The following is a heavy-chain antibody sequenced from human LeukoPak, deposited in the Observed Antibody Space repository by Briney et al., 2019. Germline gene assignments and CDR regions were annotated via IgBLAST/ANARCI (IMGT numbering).Heavy chain of an antibody. V-gene: IGHV4-59*01. J-gene: IGHJ6*02. Sequence: SEPLSLTCTVSGGPISYYYWRWLRQSPGKGREGIGYIYYSETPNYNPSLKSRVTISVHTSKNQFSLQLRSVTAADTAVYYCAREDPQTTVPEGMDVWGQGTMVTVSS. CDR2: IYYSETP. D-gene: IGHD4-17*01. CDR3: AREDPQTTVPEGMDV. CDR1: GGPISYYY.